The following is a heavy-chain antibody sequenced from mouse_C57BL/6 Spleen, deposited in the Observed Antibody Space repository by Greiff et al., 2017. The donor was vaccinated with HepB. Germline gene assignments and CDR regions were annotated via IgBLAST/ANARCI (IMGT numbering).Heavy chain of an antibody. J-gene: IGHJ2*01. CDR3: ARETAQATGYFDY. Sequence: VQLQQSGPELVKPGASVKISCKASGYTFTDYYMNWVKQSHGKSLEWIGDINPNNGGTSYNQKFKGKATLTVDKSSSTAYMELRSLTSEDSAVYYCARETAQATGYFDYWGQGTTLTVSS. CDR2: INPNNGGT. D-gene: IGHD3-2*02. V-gene: IGHV1-26*01. CDR1: GYTFTDYY.